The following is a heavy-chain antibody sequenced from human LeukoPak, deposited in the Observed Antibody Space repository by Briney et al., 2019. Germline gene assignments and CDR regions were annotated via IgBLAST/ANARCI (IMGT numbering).Heavy chain of an antibody. Sequence: KPGGSLRLSCAASGLTFSSYSMNWVRQAPGKGLEWVSSISSGSSYTYYADSVKGRFTISRDNAKNSLYLQMNSLRAEDTAVYYCARGYSGSYFDAFDIWGQGTMVTVSS. V-gene: IGHV3-21*01. CDR2: ISSGSSYT. CDR1: GLTFSSYS. CDR3: ARGYSGSYFDAFDI. D-gene: IGHD1-26*01. J-gene: IGHJ3*02.